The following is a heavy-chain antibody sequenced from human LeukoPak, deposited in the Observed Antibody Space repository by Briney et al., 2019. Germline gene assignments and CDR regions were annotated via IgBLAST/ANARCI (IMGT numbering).Heavy chain of an antibody. V-gene: IGHV3-7*01. CDR2: IKEDGSTK. CDR1: GFTFSQYW. Sequence: PGGSLRLSCVASGFTFSQYWMSWVRQAPGKGLEWVANIKEDGSTKYYLDSLEGRFTISRDNAKNSVYLQMNNLRAEDTAVYYCARIGYSSSSFDYWGQGTLVTVSS. CDR3: ARIGYSSSSFDY. D-gene: IGHD6-6*01. J-gene: IGHJ4*02.